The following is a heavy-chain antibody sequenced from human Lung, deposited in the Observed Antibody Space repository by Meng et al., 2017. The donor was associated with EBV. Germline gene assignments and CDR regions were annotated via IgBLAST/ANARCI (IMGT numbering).Heavy chain of an antibody. CDR2: ISAPDDDT. D-gene: IGHD3-22*01. Sequence: QVQVVESGAELKKPGTSLKVSWKTSGYLLSRFGISRERQAPGRGLEWIGWISAPDDDTQYAHKRQDRLILTTDTSTSTAYMELRSLGSDDTAVYDCARYDTSGYYYELDYWGQGTLVTVSS. V-gene: IGHV1-18*01. J-gene: IGHJ4*02. CDR3: ARYDTSGYYYELDY. CDR1: GYLLSRFG.